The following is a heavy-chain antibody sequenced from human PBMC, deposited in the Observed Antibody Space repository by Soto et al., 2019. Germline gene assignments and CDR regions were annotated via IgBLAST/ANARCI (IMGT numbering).Heavy chain of an antibody. J-gene: IGHJ2*01. CDR2: IWYDGSNT. CDR3: TRDVSSRYFDL. CDR1: GFTFRNYG. V-gene: IGHV3-33*01. Sequence: QVQLVESGGGVVQPGRSLRLSCAASGFTFRNYGMHWVRQAPGKGLEWVAVIWYDGSNTYYADSVKGQFTISRDNSKNTLHLQMNSLRAEDTAVYYCTRDVSSRYFDLWGRGSLVTVSS.